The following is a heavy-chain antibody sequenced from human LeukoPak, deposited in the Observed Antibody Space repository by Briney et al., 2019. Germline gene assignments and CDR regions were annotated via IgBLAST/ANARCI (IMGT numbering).Heavy chain of an antibody. J-gene: IGHJ4*02. V-gene: IGHV3-21*01. CDR1: EFSFSSYF. D-gene: IGHD5-18*01. Sequence: PGGSLRLSCAASEFSFSSYFMNWVRQAPGKGLEWVSSISSGSTYIHYADSVKGRFTISRDNAKNSLYLQMNSLRAEDTAVYYCARGYSYGASGFDYWGQGTLVTVSS. CDR2: ISSGSTYI. CDR3: ARGYSYGASGFDY.